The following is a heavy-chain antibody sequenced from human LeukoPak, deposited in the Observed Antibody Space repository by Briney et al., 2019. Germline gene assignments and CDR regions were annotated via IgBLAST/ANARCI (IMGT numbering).Heavy chain of an antibody. Sequence: SETLSLTCTVSGGSISSGSYYWSWIRQPAGKGLEWIGRIYTSGSTNYNPSLKSRVTISVDTSKNQFSLKLSSVTAADTAVYYCAGDRGRFDYWGQGTLVTVSS. CDR3: AGDRGRFDY. CDR1: GGSISSGSYY. J-gene: IGHJ4*02. V-gene: IGHV4-61*02. CDR2: IYTSGST. D-gene: IGHD3-16*01.